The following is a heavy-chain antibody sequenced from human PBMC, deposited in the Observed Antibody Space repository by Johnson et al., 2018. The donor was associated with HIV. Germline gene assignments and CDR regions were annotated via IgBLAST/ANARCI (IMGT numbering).Heavy chain of an antibody. CDR1: GFPFDDYG. CDR3: AKGRIAVPDAFDI. V-gene: IGHV3-20*04. Sequence: VPLVESGGGVVRPGGSLRLSCAASGFPFDDYGMSWVRQAPGKGLEWVSGINWNGGSTGYADSVTGRFTISRDNSKNTLYLQMNSLRAEDTAVYYCAKGRIAVPDAFDIWGQGTMVTVSS. CDR2: INWNGGST. J-gene: IGHJ3*02. D-gene: IGHD6-19*01.